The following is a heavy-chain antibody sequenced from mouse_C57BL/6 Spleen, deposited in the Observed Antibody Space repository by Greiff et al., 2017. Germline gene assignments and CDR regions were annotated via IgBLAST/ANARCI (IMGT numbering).Heavy chain of an antibody. V-gene: IGHV1-82*01. CDR1: GYAFSSSW. Sequence: QVQLQQSGPELVKPGASVKISCKASGYAFSSSWLNWVQQRPGKGLEWIGRIYPGDGDTNYNGKSKGKATLTADKSSSTAYMQLSSLTSEDSAVYFCAREGLLLRRYYVDNWGQITTLAVAS. D-gene: IGHD1-1*01. CDR2: IYPGDGDT. CDR3: AREGLLLRRYYVDN. J-gene: IGHJ2*01.